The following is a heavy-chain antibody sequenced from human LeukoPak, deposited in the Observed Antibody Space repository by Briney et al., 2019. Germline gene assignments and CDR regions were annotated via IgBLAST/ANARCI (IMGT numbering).Heavy chain of an antibody. D-gene: IGHD6-19*01. CDR3: TKDRGSRQWLVAPDY. CDR1: GFTFDDYA. V-gene: IGHV3-9*03. Sequence: GGSLRLSCAVSGFTFDDYAMHWVRQAPGKGLEWVSGISWNSGSIDYAGSVKGRFTISRDNAKNSLYLQMNSLRAEDMALYYCTKDRGSRQWLVAPDYWGQGTLVTVSS. CDR2: ISWNSGSI. J-gene: IGHJ4*02.